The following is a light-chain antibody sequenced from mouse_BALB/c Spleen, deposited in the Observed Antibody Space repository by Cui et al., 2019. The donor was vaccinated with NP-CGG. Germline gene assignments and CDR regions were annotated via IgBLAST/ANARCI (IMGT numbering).Light chain of an antibody. J-gene: IGLJ1*01. Sequence: QAVVTQDSALTTSPGETVTLTCRSSTGAVTTSNYANWVQEKPDHLFTGLIGGTHNRAPGVPARFSGSLIGYKAALTITGAQTEDEAIYFCALWYSNHWVFGGGTKLTVL. CDR2: GTH. CDR3: ALWYSNHWV. V-gene: IGLV1*01. CDR1: TGAVTTSNY.